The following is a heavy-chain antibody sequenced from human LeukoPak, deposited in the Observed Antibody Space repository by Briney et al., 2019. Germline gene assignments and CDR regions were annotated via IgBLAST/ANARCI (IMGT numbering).Heavy chain of an antibody. J-gene: IGHJ6*03. CDR1: GGSISSSSYY. Sequence: PSETLSLTCTVSGGSISSSSYYWGWIRQPPGKGLEWIGSIYYSGSTYYNPSLKSRVTISVDTSKNQFSLKLSSVTAADTAVYYCARAAAGTRHYYYMDVWGKGTTVTVSS. V-gene: IGHV4-39*01. D-gene: IGHD6-13*01. CDR3: ARAAAGTRHYYYMDV. CDR2: IYYSGST.